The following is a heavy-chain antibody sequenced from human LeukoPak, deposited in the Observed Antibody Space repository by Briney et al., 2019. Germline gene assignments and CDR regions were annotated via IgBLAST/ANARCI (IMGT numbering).Heavy chain of an antibody. CDR3: ASPLRLGELSPPDV. V-gene: IGHV3-30*02. D-gene: IGHD3-16*02. Sequence: GGSLRLSCAASEFTFSSYGMHWVRQAPGKGLEWVAFIRYDGSNKYYADSVKGRFTISRDNSKNTLYLQMNSLRAEDTAVYYCASPLRLGELSPPDVWGQGTTVTVSS. CDR1: EFTFSSYG. J-gene: IGHJ6*02. CDR2: IRYDGSNK.